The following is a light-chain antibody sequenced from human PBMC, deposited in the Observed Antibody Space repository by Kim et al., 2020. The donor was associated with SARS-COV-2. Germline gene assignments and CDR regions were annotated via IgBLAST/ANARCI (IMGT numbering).Light chain of an antibody. CDR3: QAWDSSTSV. J-gene: IGLJ1*01. CDR1: KLGDKY. Sequence: SYELTQPPSVSVSPGQTASITCSGDKLGDKYACWYQQKPGQSSVLVIYQDSKRPSGIPERFSGFNSGNTATLTISGTQAMDEADYYCQAWDSSTSVFGTGTKVTVL. CDR2: QDS. V-gene: IGLV3-1*01.